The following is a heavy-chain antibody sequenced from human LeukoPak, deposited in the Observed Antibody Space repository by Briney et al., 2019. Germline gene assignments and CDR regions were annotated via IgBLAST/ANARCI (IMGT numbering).Heavy chain of an antibody. Sequence: HTGGSLRLSCAASGFTFSRHTMHWVRQAPGKGLEWVAVISFDGTKHYYADSVKGRFTIARDNSKNTLYLQMSSLRGQDTAIYYCVKDRAAVLEYWGQGTLVTVSS. CDR2: ISFDGTKH. J-gene: IGHJ4*02. CDR3: VKDRAAVLEY. V-gene: IGHV3-30*18. D-gene: IGHD2-15*01. CDR1: GFTFSRHT.